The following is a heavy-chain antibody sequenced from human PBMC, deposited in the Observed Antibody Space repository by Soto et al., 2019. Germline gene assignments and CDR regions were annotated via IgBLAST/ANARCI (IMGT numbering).Heavy chain of an antibody. CDR3: ACQRGAAADSDY. CDR1: GGSISSYY. Sequence: SETLSLTCTVSGGSISSYYWSWIRQPPGKGLEWIGYIYYSGSTNYNPSLKSRVTISVDTSKNQFSLKLSSVTAADTAVYYCACQRGAAADSDYWGQGTLVTVS. V-gene: IGHV4-59*01. D-gene: IGHD6-13*01. J-gene: IGHJ4*02. CDR2: IYYSGST.